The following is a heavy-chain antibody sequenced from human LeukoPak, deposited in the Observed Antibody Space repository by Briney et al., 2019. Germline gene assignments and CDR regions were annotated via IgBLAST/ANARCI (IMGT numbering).Heavy chain of an antibody. J-gene: IGHJ6*03. D-gene: IGHD3-3*01. CDR2: VSGSGGHT. CDR1: GFTFTSYA. CDR3: AKTIAPGLFWYNYYMDV. Sequence: GGSLRLSCAASGFTFTSYATTWVRQAPGKGLEWVSGVSGSGGHTYYADSVKGRFTISRDNSKNTLYLQMNSLRAEDTAVYYCAKTIAPGLFWYNYYMDVWGKGTTVTVSS. V-gene: IGHV3-23*01.